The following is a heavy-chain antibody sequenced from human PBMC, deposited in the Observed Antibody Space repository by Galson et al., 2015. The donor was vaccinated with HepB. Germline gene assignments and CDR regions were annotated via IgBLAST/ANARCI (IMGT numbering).Heavy chain of an antibody. D-gene: IGHD4-11*01. J-gene: IGHJ4*02. CDR3: ARYSPFDY. Sequence: PALVKPTQTLTLTCTFSGFSLSTSGVGVGWIRQPPGKALEWLTVIYWDGDRHYSPSLEGRLTITKDTSKNQVVLTMTNLDPVDTATYYCARYSPFDYWGPGTLVTVSS. V-gene: IGHV2-5*02. CDR2: IYWDGDR. CDR1: GFSLSTSGVG.